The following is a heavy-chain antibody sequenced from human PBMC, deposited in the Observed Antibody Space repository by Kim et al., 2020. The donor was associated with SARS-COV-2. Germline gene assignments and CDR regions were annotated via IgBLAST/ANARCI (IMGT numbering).Heavy chain of an antibody. V-gene: IGHV3-30*18. CDR3: AKDGTGYSSGWYWATPATYFDY. Sequence: GGSLRLSCAASGFTFSSYGMHWVRQAPGKGLEWVAVISYDGSNKYYADSVKGRFTISRDNSKNTLYLQMNSLRAEDTAVYYCAKDGTGYSSGWYWATPATYFDYWGQGTLVTVSS. CDR2: ISYDGSNK. CDR1: GFTFSSYG. D-gene: IGHD6-19*01. J-gene: IGHJ4*02.